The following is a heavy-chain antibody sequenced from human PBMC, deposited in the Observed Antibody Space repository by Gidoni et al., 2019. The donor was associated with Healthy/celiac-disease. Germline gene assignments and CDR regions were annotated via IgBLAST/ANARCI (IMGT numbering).Heavy chain of an antibody. CDR3: ARLRDYYDSSGYYYEVGLRAFDI. CDR1: GGSISSSSYS. CDR2: IYYSGST. J-gene: IGHJ3*02. Sequence: QLQLQESGPGLVKPSETLSLTCTVSGGSISSSSYSCGWVRQPPGKGLEWIWSIYYSGSTYYNPSLKSRVTISVDTSKNQFSLKLSSVTAADTAVYYCARLRDYYDSSGYYYEVGLRAFDIWGQGTMVTVSS. V-gene: IGHV4-39*01. D-gene: IGHD3-22*01.